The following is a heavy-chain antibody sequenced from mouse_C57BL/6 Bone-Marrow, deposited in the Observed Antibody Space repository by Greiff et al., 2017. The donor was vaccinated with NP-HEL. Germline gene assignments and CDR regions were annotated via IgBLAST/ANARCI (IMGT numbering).Heavy chain of an antibody. CDR1: GYSFTSYY. V-gene: IGHV1-66*01. J-gene: IGHJ3*01. CDR3: ARSWFAY. CDR2: IYPGSGNT. Sequence: QVQLQQSGPELVKPGASVKISCKASGYSFTSYYIHWVKQRPGPGLAWIGWIYPGSGNTKYNEKFKGKATLTAATSSSTADMQLSSLTSEDSAVYYCARSWFAYWGQGTLVTVSA.